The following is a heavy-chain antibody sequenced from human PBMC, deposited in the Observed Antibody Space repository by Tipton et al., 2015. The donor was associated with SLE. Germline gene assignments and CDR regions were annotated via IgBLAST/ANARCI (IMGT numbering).Heavy chain of an antibody. Sequence: SLRLSCAASGFTFSSYSMYWVRQAPGKGLEWVAVIWYDGSNEFHADSVKGRFTISRDNSKNTLYLQMNSLRAEDTAVYYCAKGTGDFYYMDVWGEGTTVTVSS. CDR3: AKGTGDFYYMDV. D-gene: IGHD3/OR15-3a*01. V-gene: IGHV3-33*06. J-gene: IGHJ6*03. CDR2: IWYDGSNE. CDR1: GFTFSSYS.